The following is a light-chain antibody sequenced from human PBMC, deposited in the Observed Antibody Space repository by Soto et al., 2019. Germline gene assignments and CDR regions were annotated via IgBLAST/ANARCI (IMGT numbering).Light chain of an antibody. J-gene: IGKJ4*01. CDR3: QQYNNWPPNLT. Sequence: EIVMTQSPATLAVSPGERATLSCRASQSVSTNLAWYQQTPGQAPRLLVYGASARATGIPGRFSGSGSGTEFTLTISSLQSEDFAVYYCQQYNNWPPNLTFGGGTKVEIK. V-gene: IGKV3-15*01. CDR2: GAS. CDR1: QSVSTN.